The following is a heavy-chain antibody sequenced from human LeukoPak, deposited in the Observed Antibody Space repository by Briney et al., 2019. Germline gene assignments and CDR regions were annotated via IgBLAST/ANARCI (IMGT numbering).Heavy chain of an antibody. Sequence: PTGGSLRLSCAASGFTFLNSWMSWVRQAPGKGLEWMANIKPDGSQKYYVDSVKGRFTISRDNTKNSLYLQMNSLRVEDTAVFYCARDQYDTWSRRGNFDSWGQGTLVIVSS. D-gene: IGHD3-3*01. CDR3: ARDQYDTWSRRGNFDS. CDR1: GFTFLNSW. V-gene: IGHV3-7*03. CDR2: IKPDGSQK. J-gene: IGHJ4*02.